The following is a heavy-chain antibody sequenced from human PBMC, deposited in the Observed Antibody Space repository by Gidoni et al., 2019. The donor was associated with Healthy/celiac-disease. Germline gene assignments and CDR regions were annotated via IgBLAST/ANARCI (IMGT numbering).Heavy chain of an antibody. D-gene: IGHD1-26*01. Sequence: QVQLQQWGAGLLKPSETLSLPCAVYGGSFSGYYWSWIRQPPGKGLEWIGEINHSGSSNYNPPLKSRVTIAVDTSKNQFSLKLSSVTAADTAVYYCARGSSGSYGYDYWGQGTLVTVSS. J-gene: IGHJ4*02. CDR3: ARGSSGSYGYDY. CDR1: GGSFSGYY. CDR2: INHSGSS. V-gene: IGHV4-34*01.